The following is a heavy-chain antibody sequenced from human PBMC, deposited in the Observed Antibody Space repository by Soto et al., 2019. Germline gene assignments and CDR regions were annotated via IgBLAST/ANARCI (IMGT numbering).Heavy chain of an antibody. CDR3: ASGRIAAQFDP. Sequence: HPGGSLRLSCAASGFTFSSYEMNWVRQAPGKGLEWVSYISSSGSTIYYADSVKGRFTISRDNAKNSLHLQMNSLRAEDTAVYYCASGRIAAQFDPWGQGTLVTVSS. D-gene: IGHD6-6*01. CDR1: GFTFSSYE. CDR2: ISSSGSTI. J-gene: IGHJ5*02. V-gene: IGHV3-48*03.